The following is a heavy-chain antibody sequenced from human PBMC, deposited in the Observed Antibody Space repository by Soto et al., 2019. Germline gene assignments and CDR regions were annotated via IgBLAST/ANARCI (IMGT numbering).Heavy chain of an antibody. Sequence: QVQLVQSGAEVWKPGSSVNVSCKASGTSFTSYGIHWVRQAPGQGLEWMGGFVPMFSSSNYAQKFQDRLTIVADESTNTAYMELSSLRADDSAIYYCARTGGTYYFDHWGQGTLVTVSS. J-gene: IGHJ4*02. D-gene: IGHD1-1*01. CDR1: GTSFTSYG. CDR3: ARTGGTYYFDH. CDR2: FVPMFSSS. V-gene: IGHV1-69*01.